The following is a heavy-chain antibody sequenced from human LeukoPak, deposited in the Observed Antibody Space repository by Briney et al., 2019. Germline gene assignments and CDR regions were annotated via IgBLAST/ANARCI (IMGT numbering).Heavy chain of an antibody. V-gene: IGHV3-21*01. D-gene: IGHD2/OR15-2a*01. Sequence: GGSLRLSCAASGFTFSSYSMNWVRQAPGKGLEWVSSISSSRSHIYYADSVKGRFTISRDNAKNSLYLQMNSLRAEDTAVYYCARGKTSQNIVTRKTYNWFDPWGQGTLVTVSS. CDR1: GFTFSSYS. CDR2: ISSSRSHI. J-gene: IGHJ5*02. CDR3: ARGKTSQNIVTRKTYNWFDP.